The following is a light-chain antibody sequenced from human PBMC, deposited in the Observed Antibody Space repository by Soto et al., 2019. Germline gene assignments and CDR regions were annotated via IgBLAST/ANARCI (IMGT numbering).Light chain of an antibody. CDR3: LQHFNFSWT. V-gene: IGKV1-6*01. CDR1: RDIGND. CDR2: AAS. J-gene: IGKJ1*01. Sequence: AIQMTQSPSSLSASVGDRVTITCRASRDIGNDLGWYQQKPGKAPKHLIFAASNLQSGVPSRFSGGGSGNDFTLTISSLQADDFATYYCLQHFNFSWTFGQGTKVE.